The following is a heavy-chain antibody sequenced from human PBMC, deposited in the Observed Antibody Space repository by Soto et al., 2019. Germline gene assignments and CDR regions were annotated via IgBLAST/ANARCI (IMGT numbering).Heavy chain of an antibody. Sequence: QVTLKESGPVLVKPTQTLTLTCTVSGLSLSNAGMCVCWIRQPPGKALEWLAHIYSNDEKSYSTSLESRLTISKDISKGQVLIIMNNMDPVDTATDYCARSNSLPASVDNRGDTWGQGTPVTVSS. D-gene: IGHD2-2*01. CDR1: GLSLSNAGMC. V-gene: IGHV2-26*01. CDR2: IYSNDEK. CDR3: ARSNSLPASVDNRGDT. J-gene: IGHJ5*02.